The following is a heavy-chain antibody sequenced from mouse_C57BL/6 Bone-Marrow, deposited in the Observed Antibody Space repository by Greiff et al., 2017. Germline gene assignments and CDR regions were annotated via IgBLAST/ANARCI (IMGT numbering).Heavy chain of an antibody. J-gene: IGHJ3*01. CDR3: ARRWLLQFAY. CDR1: GFTFSSYG. D-gene: IGHD2-3*01. V-gene: IGHV5-6*02. CDR2: ISSGGSYT. Sequence: EVKLVESGGDLVKPGGSLKLSCAASGFTFSSYGMSWVRQTTDKRLEWVATISSGGSYTYYPDSVKGRFTISRDNAKNTLYLQMSSLKSEDTAMYYCARRWLLQFAYWGQGTLVTVSA.